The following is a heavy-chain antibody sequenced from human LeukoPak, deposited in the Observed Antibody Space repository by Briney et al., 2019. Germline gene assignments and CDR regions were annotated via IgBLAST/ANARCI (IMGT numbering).Heavy chain of an antibody. CDR1: GFTFSVSA. D-gene: IGHD1-26*01. V-gene: IGHV3-73*01. J-gene: IGHJ3*02. CDR2: IRSKANSYAT. Sequence: GGSLRLSSAASGFTFSVSAMHWDRQPSGKGLEWVGRIRSKANSYATAYAASVKGRFTISRDDSKSTAYLQMNSLRTEDTAVYYCWVGATRGAFDIWGQGTMVTVSS. CDR3: WVGATRGAFDI.